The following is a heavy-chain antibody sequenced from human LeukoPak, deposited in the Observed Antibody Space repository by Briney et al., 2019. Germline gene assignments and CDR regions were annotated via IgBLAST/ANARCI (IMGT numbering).Heavy chain of an antibody. CDR1: GGSFSGYY. J-gene: IGHJ3*02. CDR3: ARGPFQRYYDSSGTPRDAFDI. V-gene: IGHV4-34*01. D-gene: IGHD3-22*01. CDR2: INHSGST. Sequence: SETLSLTCAVYGGSFSGYYWSWIRQPPGKGLEWIGEINHSGSTNYNPSLKSRVTISVDTSKNQFSLKLSSVTAADTAVYYCARGPFQRYYDSSGTPRDAFDIWGQGTMVTVSS.